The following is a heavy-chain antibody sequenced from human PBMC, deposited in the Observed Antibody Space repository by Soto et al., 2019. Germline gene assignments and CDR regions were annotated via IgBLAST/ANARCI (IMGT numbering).Heavy chain of an antibody. CDR1: GYTFTSYG. CDR2: ISGNNGNT. D-gene: IGHD3-10*01. V-gene: IGHV1-18*01. CDR3: ARAAYYHGSGSSTYYSYYCMDV. J-gene: IGHJ6*03. Sequence: QVRLVQSGAEVKKPGASVKVSCKASGYTFTSYGINWVRQAPGQGLEWMGWISGNNGNTNYAQKLQGSVTMTKDTSTGTAYMEGRSLKTDDTAVYYCARAAYYHGSGSSTYYSYYCMDVWGKGTTVTVSS.